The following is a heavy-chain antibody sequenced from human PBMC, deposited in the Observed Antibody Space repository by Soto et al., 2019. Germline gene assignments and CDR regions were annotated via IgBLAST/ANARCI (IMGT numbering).Heavy chain of an antibody. V-gene: IGHV1-3*01. CDR2: INAGNGNT. CDR3: ARDDSMVRGANPQIDDFDI. CDR1: GYTFTSYA. Sequence: ASVKVSCKASGYTFTSYAMHWVRQAPGQRLEWMGWINAGNGNTKYSQKFQGRVTITRDTSASTAYMELSSLRSEDTAVYYCARDDSMVRGANPQIDDFDIWGHGTMVTVSS. D-gene: IGHD3-10*01. J-gene: IGHJ3*02.